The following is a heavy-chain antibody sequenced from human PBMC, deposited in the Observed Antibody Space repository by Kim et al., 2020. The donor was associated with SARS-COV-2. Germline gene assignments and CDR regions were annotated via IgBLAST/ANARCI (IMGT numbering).Heavy chain of an antibody. V-gene: IGHV5-10-1*01. J-gene: IGHJ4*02. CDR2: IDPSDSYT. D-gene: IGHD1-26*01. Sequence: GESLKISCKGSGYSFTSYWISWVRQMPGKGLEWMGRIDPSDSYTNYIPSFQGHVTISADKSISTAYLQWSSLKASDTAMYYCARLRGRSGSYYRGRDYWGQGTLVTVSS. CDR1: GYSFTSYW. CDR3: ARLRGRSGSYYRGRDY.